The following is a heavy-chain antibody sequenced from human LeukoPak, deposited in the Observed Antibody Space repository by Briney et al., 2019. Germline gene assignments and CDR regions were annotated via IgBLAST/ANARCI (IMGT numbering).Heavy chain of an antibody. J-gene: IGHJ2*01. D-gene: IGHD3-22*01. CDR3: AREHYDSSGPSSYFDL. Sequence: ASVKVSCKASGGTFSSYAISWVRQAPGQGLEWMGGIIPIFGTANYAQKFQGRVTITADESTSTAYMELSSLRSEDTAVYYCAREHYDSSGPSSYFDLWGRGTLVTVSS. CDR1: GGTFSSYA. CDR2: IIPIFGTA. V-gene: IGHV1-69*13.